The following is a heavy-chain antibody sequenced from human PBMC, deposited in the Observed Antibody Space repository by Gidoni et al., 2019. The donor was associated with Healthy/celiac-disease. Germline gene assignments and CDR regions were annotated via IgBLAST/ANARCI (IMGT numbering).Heavy chain of an antibody. CDR3: ARDVGYCTNGVCYTGWFDP. D-gene: IGHD2-8*01. J-gene: IGHJ5*02. Sequence: QVQLVQSGAEVKKPGSSVKVSCKASGGTFSSYAISWVRQAPGQGLEWMGGIIPIFGTANYAQKFQGRVTITADESTSTAYMELSSLRSEDTAVYYCARDVGYCTNGVCYTGWFDPWDQGTLVTVSS. CDR2: IIPIFGTA. CDR1: GGTFSSYA. V-gene: IGHV1-69*01.